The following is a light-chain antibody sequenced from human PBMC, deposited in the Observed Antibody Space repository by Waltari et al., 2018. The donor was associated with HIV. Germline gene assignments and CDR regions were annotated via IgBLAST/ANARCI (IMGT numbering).Light chain of an antibody. V-gene: IGLV1-47*01. CDR3: ASWDDSLSGWV. J-gene: IGLJ3*02. CDR1: SSNIGSNY. Sequence: SVLTQPPSASRTPGQRVTISCSGSSSNIGSNYLYWYQYFPGATPKLLIYWNSQRPSGVPDRFSGSKSGTSASLAISGLRPEDETDYYCASWDDSLSGWVFGGGTKVTVL. CDR2: WNS.